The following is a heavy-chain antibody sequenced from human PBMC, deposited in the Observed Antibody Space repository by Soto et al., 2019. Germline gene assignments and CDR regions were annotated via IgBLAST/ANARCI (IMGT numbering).Heavy chain of an antibody. Sequence: QVQLVESGGGMVKPGGSLRLSCAASGFTFSDYYMSWIRQAPGKGLEWVSYISSSGSTIYYADSVKGRFTISRDNTKNLMVLQMNSLRAEDTAVYYCARDQQQLAKHYDGMDVWGQGTTVTVSS. CDR3: ARDQQQLAKHYDGMDV. D-gene: IGHD6-13*01. CDR1: GFTFSDYY. V-gene: IGHV3-11*01. J-gene: IGHJ6*02. CDR2: ISSSGSTI.